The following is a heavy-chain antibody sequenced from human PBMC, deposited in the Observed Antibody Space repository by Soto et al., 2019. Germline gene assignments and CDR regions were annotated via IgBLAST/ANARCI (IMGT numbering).Heavy chain of an antibody. D-gene: IGHD1-1*01. CDR3: ARAQPLN. Sequence: GGSLRLSCAASGFTFSAFWMSWVRQAPGKGLQWVANINQDEGDRYYVNSVKGRFTISRDNARNSVFLQMNSLTVEDTGVYYCARAQPLNWGQGTLVTVSS. V-gene: IGHV3-7*05. CDR2: INQDEGDR. J-gene: IGHJ1*01. CDR1: GFTFSAFW.